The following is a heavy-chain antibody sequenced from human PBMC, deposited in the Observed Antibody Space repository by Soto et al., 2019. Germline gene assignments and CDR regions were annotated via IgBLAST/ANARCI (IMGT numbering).Heavy chain of an antibody. CDR3: ARTGGHTYHDFWSGIPTAGYYGMDV. Sequence: QVQLVQSGAEVKKPGASVKVSCKASGYTFTSYDINWVRQATGQGLEWMGWMNPNSGNTGYAQKFQGRVTMTRNTSISTAYMELSSLRSEDTAVYYCARTGGHTYHDFWSGIPTAGYYGMDVWGQGTTVTVSS. D-gene: IGHD3-3*01. J-gene: IGHJ6*02. CDR1: GYTFTSYD. CDR2: MNPNSGNT. V-gene: IGHV1-8*01.